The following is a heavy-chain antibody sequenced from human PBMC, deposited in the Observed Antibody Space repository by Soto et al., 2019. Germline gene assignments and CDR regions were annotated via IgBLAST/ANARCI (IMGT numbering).Heavy chain of an antibody. Sequence: QLQLQESGSGLVKPSQTLSLTCAVSGSSISSCGYSWSWTRQPPGKGLERIGYTYHSGRTYYYPSLKSRVTISVDRSKYQFSLKLSSVTAADTAVYYCARVPSPWGQGTLVTVSS. CDR3: ARVPSP. CDR2: TYHSGRT. J-gene: IGHJ5*02. CDR1: GSSISSCGYS. V-gene: IGHV4-30-2*01.